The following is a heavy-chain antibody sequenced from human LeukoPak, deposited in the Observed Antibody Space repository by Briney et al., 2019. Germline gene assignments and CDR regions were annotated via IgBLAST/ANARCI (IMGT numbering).Heavy chain of an antibody. CDR2: ISSSGSTI. J-gene: IGHJ5*02. CDR3: ARDLEATGPNWFDH. V-gene: IGHV3-48*02. D-gene: IGHD1-1*01. Sequence: GGSLRLSCAASGFTFSGYSMNWVRQAPGKGLEWVSYISSSGSTIYYADSVKGRFTISRDNAKNSLYLQMNSLRDEDTAVYYCARDLEATGPNWFDHWGQGTLVTVSS. CDR1: GFTFSGYS.